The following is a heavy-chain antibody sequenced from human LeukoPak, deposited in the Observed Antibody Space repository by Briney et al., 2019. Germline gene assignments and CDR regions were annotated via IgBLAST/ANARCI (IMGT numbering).Heavy chain of an antibody. J-gene: IGHJ4*02. CDR1: GFSFRDYW. CDR3: VTSWIRQQRDY. V-gene: IGHV3-7*01. CDR2: ITPDGSGQ. D-gene: IGHD1-1*01. Sequence: GGSLRLSCAASGFSFRDYWMSWVRQAPGKGLEWVADITPDGSGQTYVDSVEGRFTISRDNAKQSLYLQMDTVTAEDTAVYYCVTSWIRQQRDYWGQGILVTVSS.